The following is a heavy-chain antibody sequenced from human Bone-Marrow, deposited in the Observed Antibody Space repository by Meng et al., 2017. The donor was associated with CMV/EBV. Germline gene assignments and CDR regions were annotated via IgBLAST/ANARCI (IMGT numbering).Heavy chain of an antibody. CDR3: AKDDQGITGTTIDAFDI. CDR2: ISYDGSNK. J-gene: IGHJ3*02. D-gene: IGHD1-7*01. Sequence: GESLKISCAASGFTFSSYAMHWVRQAPGKGLEWVAVISYDGSNKYYADSVKGRFTISRDNSKNTLYLQMNSLRAEDTAVYYCAKDDQGITGTTIDAFDIWGQGTMVTVSS. V-gene: IGHV3-30*04. CDR1: GFTFSSYA.